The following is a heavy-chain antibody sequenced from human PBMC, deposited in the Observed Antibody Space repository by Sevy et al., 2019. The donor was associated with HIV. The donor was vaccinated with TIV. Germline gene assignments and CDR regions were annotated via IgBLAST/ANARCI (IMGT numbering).Heavy chain of an antibody. Sequence: GEPLKISCAASGFTFSEYGMHWVRQAPGKGLEWVAVISHDGRNYKYNADFVKGRFTISRDNSRNTLYLQMNSLRAEDTAIYYCARDRGEILRSAFKSWGQGTLVTVSS. CDR2: ISHDGRNYK. CDR3: ARDRGEILRSAFKS. V-gene: IGHV3-30*04. D-gene: IGHD3-10*01. CDR1: GFTFSEYG. J-gene: IGHJ5*02.